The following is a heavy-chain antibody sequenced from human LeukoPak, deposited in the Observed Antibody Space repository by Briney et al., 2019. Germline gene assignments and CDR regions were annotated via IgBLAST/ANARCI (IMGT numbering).Heavy chain of an antibody. CDR2: IYYSGST. V-gene: IGHV4-39*07. Sequence: PSETLSLTCTVSGGSISSSSYYWGWLRQPPGKGLEWIGSIYYSGSTYYNPSLKSRVTISVDTSKNQFSLKLSSVTAADTAVYYCARANSSGYPSWGQGTMVTVSS. J-gene: IGHJ3*01. D-gene: IGHD3-22*01. CDR3: ARANSSGYPS. CDR1: GGSISSSSYY.